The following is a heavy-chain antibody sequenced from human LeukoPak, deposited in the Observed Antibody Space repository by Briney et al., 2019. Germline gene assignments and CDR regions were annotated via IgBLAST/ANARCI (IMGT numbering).Heavy chain of an antibody. CDR3: VSAIRGSPIDY. Sequence: GGSLRLSCAAPGFSFSNYWMGWVRQAPGKGLACVANIKTDGSETYYVDSVKGRFTISRDNAKNSLFLQMNSLRAEDTAIYYCVSAIRGSPIDYWGQGTLVSVPS. D-gene: IGHD3-10*01. CDR2: IKTDGSET. V-gene: IGHV3-7*01. CDR1: GFSFSNYW. J-gene: IGHJ4*02.